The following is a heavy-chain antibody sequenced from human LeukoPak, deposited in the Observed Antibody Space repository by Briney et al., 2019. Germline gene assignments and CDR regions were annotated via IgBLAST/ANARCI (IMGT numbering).Heavy chain of an antibody. V-gene: IGHV3-21*01. CDR3: ARDDPQSIAARPPFDY. D-gene: IGHD6-6*01. Sequence: TGGSLRLSCAASGFTFSSYSMNWVRQAPGKGLEWVSSISSSSYIYYADSVKGRFTISRDNAKNSLYLQMNSLRAEDTAVYYCARDDPQSIAARPPFDYWGQGTLVTVSS. CDR1: GFTFSSYS. CDR2: ISSSSYI. J-gene: IGHJ4*02.